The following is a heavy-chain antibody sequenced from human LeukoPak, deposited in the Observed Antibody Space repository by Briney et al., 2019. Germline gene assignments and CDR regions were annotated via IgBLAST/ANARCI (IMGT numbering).Heavy chain of an antibody. J-gene: IGHJ4*02. CDR2: ISYDGSNK. D-gene: IGHD7-27*01. CDR1: GFTFSTYA. Sequence: GGSLRLSCAASGFTFSTYAMHWVRQAPGKGLDRVAVISYDGSNKYYADSVKGRFTISRDNSKNTLYLQMNSLRAEDTAVYYCAREVWGQVYFDYWGQGTLVTVSS. CDR3: AREVWGQVYFDY. V-gene: IGHV3-30-3*01.